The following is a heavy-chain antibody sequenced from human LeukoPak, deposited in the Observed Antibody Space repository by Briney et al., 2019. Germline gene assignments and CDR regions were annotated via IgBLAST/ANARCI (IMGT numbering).Heavy chain of an antibody. CDR3: AKLSAVAGMGFDP. V-gene: IGHV3-30*18. CDR2: ISYDGSNK. D-gene: IGHD6-19*01. J-gene: IGHJ5*02. CDR1: GFTFSSYG. Sequence: GRSLRLSCAASGFTFSSYGMHWVRQALGKGLEWVAVISYDGSNKYYADSVKGRFTISRDNSKNTLYLQMNSLRAEDTAVYYCAKLSAVAGMGFDPWGQGTLVTVSS.